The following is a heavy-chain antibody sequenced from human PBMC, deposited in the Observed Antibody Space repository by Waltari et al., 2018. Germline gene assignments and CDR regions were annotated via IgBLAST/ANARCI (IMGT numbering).Heavy chain of an antibody. CDR1: TFTLRSYE. CDR3: AREGVRTGDAFDI. D-gene: IGHD3-9*01. Sequence: EVQLVESGGGLVQPGGSLRLSCAASTFTLRSYEINWVRQAPGMGLEWVSYISSSGSTIYYADSVKGRFTISRDNAKNSLYLQVNSLRAEDTAVYYCAREGVRTGDAFDIWGQGTMVTVSS. J-gene: IGHJ3*02. V-gene: IGHV3-48*03. CDR2: ISSSGSTI.